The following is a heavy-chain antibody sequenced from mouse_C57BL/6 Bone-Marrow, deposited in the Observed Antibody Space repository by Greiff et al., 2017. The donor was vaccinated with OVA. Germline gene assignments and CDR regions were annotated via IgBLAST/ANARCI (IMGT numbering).Heavy chain of an antibody. V-gene: IGHV1-82*01. Sequence: QVQLQQSGPELVKPGASVKISCKASGYAFSSSWMNWVKQRPGKGLEWIGRIYPGDGDTNYNGKFKGKATLTADKSSSTAYMQLSSLTSEDSAVYFCARRVMVKGAMDYWGQGTSVTVSS. CDR2: IYPGDGDT. J-gene: IGHJ4*01. D-gene: IGHD1-1*02. CDR3: ARRVMVKGAMDY. CDR1: GYAFSSSW.